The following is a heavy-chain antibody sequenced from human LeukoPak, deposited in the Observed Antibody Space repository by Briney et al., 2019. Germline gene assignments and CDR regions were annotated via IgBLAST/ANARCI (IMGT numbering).Heavy chain of an antibody. D-gene: IGHD3-9*01. CDR2: IYYSGST. Sequence: MPSETLSLTCAVYGESFSDYYWSWIRQPPGKGLEWIGYIYYSGSTNYNPSLKSRVTISLDTSKNQFSLKLSSVTAADTAVYYCARGSSLDWQYPHYFDYWGQGTLVTVSS. J-gene: IGHJ4*02. V-gene: IGHV4-59*01. CDR3: ARGSSLDWQYPHYFDY. CDR1: GESFSDYY.